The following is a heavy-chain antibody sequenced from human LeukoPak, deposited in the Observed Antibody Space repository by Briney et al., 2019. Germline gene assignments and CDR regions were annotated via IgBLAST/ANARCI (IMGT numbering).Heavy chain of an antibody. V-gene: IGHV4-39*07. Sequence: SETLSLTCAVSGGSISTDTYYWGWIRQPPGKGLEWIASIHYLGTSYYNSSLNSRVTISVDTSKNQFSLKLSSVTAADTAVYYCASSRGFGEIPFDYWGQGTLVTVSS. D-gene: IGHD3-10*01. J-gene: IGHJ4*02. CDR2: IHYLGTS. CDR3: ASSRGFGEIPFDY. CDR1: GGSISTDTYY.